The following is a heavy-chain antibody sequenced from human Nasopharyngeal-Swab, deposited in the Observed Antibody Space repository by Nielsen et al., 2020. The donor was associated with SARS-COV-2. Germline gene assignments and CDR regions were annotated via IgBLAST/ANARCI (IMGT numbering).Heavy chain of an antibody. CDR2: INPNSGGT. J-gene: IGHJ5*02. D-gene: IGHD6-19*01. CDR3: ARDRRDSSGTHNWFDP. Sequence: ASVKVSCKASGYTFTGYYMHLVRQAPGQGLEWMGWINPNSGGTNYAQKFQGWVTMTRDTSISTAYMELSRLRSDDTAVYYCARDRRDSSGTHNWFDPWGQGTLVTVSS. CDR1: GYTFTGYY. V-gene: IGHV1-2*04.